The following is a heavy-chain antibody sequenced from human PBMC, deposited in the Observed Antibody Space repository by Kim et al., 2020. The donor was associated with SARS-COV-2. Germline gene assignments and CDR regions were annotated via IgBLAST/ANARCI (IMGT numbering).Heavy chain of an antibody. D-gene: IGHD5-18*01. J-gene: IGHJ4*02. Sequence: YYNPSLKSRVTISVDTSKNQFSLKLSAVTAADTAVYYCARVGGYSYTFDYWGQGTLVTVSS. V-gene: IGHV4-31*02. CDR3: ARVGGYSYTFDY.